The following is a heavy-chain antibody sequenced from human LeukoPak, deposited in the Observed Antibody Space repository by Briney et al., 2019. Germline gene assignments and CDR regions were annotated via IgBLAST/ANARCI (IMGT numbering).Heavy chain of an antibody. J-gene: IGHJ4*02. Sequence: GGSLRLSCAASGFTFSSYAMSWVRQAPGKGLGWVSAISGSGGSTYYADSVKGRFTISRDNSKNTLYLQMNSLRAEDTAVYYCANLRGEQLVMDYWGQGTLVTVSS. D-gene: IGHD6-13*01. CDR2: ISGSGGST. CDR1: GFTFSSYA. CDR3: ANLRGEQLVMDY. V-gene: IGHV3-23*01.